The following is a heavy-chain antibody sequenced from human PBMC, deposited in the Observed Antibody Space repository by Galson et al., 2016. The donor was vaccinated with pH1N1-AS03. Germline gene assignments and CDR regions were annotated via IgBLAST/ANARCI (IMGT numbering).Heavy chain of an antibody. D-gene: IGHD6-19*01. CDR1: GFIFSSDW. Sequence: SLRLSCAASGFIFSSDWMHWVRQVPGKGLVWVSRITSDGSSISYADAVKGRFTTSRDNAKNTLYLRMNSLRAEDTAVYHCARAMYTSGWYGMDVWGQGTTVTVSS. V-gene: IGHV3-74*01. J-gene: IGHJ6*02. CDR3: ARAMYTSGWYGMDV. CDR2: ITSDGSSI.